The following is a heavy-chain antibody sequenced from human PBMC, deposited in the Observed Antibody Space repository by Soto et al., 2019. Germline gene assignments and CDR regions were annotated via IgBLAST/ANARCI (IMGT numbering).Heavy chain of an antibody. CDR1: EGTFRNYA. Sequence: QVQLVQSGAEVERPGSSVKVSCKASEGTFRNYAISWVRQAPGQGLEWMGGIIPKFGSKNSAQKFQGRVTITADESTSTAYMELSSLRAEDTAVYYCAREKGQAVAGDYYYYYGMDVWGQGTTVTVSS. J-gene: IGHJ6*02. CDR3: AREKGQAVAGDYYYYYGMDV. V-gene: IGHV1-69*01. D-gene: IGHD6-19*01. CDR2: IIPKFGSK.